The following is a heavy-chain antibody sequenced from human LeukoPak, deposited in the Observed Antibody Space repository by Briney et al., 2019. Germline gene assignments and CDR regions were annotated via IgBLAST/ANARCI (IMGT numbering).Heavy chain of an antibody. D-gene: IGHD1-26*01. J-gene: IGHJ4*02. CDR2: IYYSGTT. CDR1: GDSISSYY. CDR3: ARGDGSYSAELDY. V-gene: IGHV4-59*01. Sequence: KPSETLSLTCTVSGDSISSYYWNWIRQPPGKGLEWIGCIYYSGTTNYNPSLKSRATISVDTSKNQFSLKLSSVTVADTAVYYCARGDGSYSAELDYWGQGALVTVSS.